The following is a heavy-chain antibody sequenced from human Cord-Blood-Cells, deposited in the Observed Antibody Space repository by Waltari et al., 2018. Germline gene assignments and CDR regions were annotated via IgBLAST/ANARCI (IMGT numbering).Heavy chain of an antibody. J-gene: IGHJ4*02. CDR2: IIPIFGTA. CDR3: ARQNTRSSSLADTDY. CDR1: GGIFSSSA. D-gene: IGHD6-13*01. V-gene: IGHV1-69*01. Sequence: QVQLVQSGAQVKKPGSSVTVSCKASGGIFSSSALSWVRQAPGQGLEWTGGIIPIFGTANYAQKFQGRVTITADESTSTAYMELSSLRSEDTAVYYCARQNTRSSSLADTDYWGQGTLVTVSS.